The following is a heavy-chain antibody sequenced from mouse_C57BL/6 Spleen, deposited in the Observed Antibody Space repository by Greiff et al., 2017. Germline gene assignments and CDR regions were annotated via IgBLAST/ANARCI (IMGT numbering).Heavy chain of an antibody. V-gene: IGHV1-52*01. CDR3: ARGIYYGNYVGYFDV. J-gene: IGHJ1*03. D-gene: IGHD2-1*01. CDR1: GYTFTSYW. CDR2: IDPSDSET. Sequence: QVQLQQPGAELVRPGSSVTLSCKASGYTFTSYWMHWVKQRPIQGLEWIGNIDPSDSETHYNQKFKDKATLTVDKSSSTAYMQLSSLTSEDSAVYYCARGIYYGNYVGYFDVWGTGTTVTVSA.